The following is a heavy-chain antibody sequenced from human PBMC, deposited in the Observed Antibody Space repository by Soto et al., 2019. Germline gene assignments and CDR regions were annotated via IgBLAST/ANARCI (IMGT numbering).Heavy chain of an antibody. V-gene: IGHV3-30*18. J-gene: IGHJ6*02. CDR2: ISYDGSNK. CDR1: GYTFSSSG. D-gene: IGHD2-2*01. CDR3: AKDSTYPRGGEYYYYGMGV. Sequence: PGGSLRLSCAASGYTFSSSGMHWVRKAPGKGLEWVAVISYDGSNKYYADSVKGRFTISRDNSKNTLYLQMNSLRAEDTAVYYSAKDSTYPRGGEYYYYGMGVWGQGTTVTVSS.